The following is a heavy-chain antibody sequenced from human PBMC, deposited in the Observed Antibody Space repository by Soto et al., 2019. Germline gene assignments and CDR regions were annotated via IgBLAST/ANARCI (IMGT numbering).Heavy chain of an antibody. Sequence: SGTLSLTCTVSGGSISIYYCSWIRQPPGKGLEWIGYIYYSGSTNYNPSLKSRVTISVDTSKNQFSLKLSSVTAADTAVYYCARRYGGNLDYWGQGTLVTVSS. V-gene: IGHV4-59*08. CDR3: ARRYGGNLDY. CDR1: GGSISIYY. CDR2: IYYSGST. J-gene: IGHJ4*02. D-gene: IGHD1-26*01.